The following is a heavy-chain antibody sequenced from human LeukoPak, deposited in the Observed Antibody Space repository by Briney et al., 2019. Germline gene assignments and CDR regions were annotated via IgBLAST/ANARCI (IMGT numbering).Heavy chain of an antibody. CDR2: IRYDGNNK. CDR1: GFTISSYG. V-gene: IGHV3-30*02. CDR3: AKAGLYCSSTSCYHYYYYYMDV. Sequence: VQPGGSLSLSCAASGFTISSYGMHWVRQAPGKGLEWVAFIRYDGNNKYYADSVKGRFTISSDNSKNTLYLQMNSLRAEDTAVYYCAKAGLYCSSTSCYHYYYYYMDVWGKGTTVTVSS. J-gene: IGHJ6*03. D-gene: IGHD2-2*01.